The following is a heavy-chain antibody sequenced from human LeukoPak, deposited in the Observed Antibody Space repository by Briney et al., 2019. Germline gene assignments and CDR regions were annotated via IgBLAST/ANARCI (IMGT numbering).Heavy chain of an antibody. D-gene: IGHD5-24*01. J-gene: IGHJ5*02. CDR3: ARDRGDGYNYEGTGFDP. CDR2: IILIFGIA. Sequence: SVNLSCNSSGGAFTSYGISWVRHRQGPGLEWMGSIILIFGIANNAHTFQVRGTITADKSTSTAYMELSSLRSEDTAVYDCARDRGDGYNYEGTGFDPWGQGTLVTVSS. CDR1: GGAFTSYG. V-gene: IGHV1-69*04.